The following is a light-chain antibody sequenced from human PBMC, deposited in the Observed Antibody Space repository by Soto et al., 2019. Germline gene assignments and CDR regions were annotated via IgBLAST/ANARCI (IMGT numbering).Light chain of an antibody. CDR1: QGSSSA. J-gene: IGKJ2*01. V-gene: IGKV1-13*02. Sequence: AIQLTQSPSSLSASVGDRVTITCRASQGSSSALAWYQQKPGKAPKLLIYDASSLESGVPSRFSGSGSGTDFTLTISSLQHEDFATYYCPQFNSYPRTFGQGTKLEIK. CDR3: PQFNSYPRT. CDR2: DAS.